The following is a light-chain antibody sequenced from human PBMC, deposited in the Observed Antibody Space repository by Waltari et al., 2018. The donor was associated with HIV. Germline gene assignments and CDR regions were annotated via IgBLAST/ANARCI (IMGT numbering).Light chain of an antibody. CDR1: QTISKF. CDR2: SAS. V-gene: IGKV1-39*01. CDR3: QQTNSTPWT. J-gene: IGKJ1*01. Sequence: DIQMTQSPSSLSASVGDRVTVSCRANQTISKFLNWYQHKPGKAHNLLISSASNLHGGVPSRFGGSGSGTDFALTISSLQPEDFAVYYCQQTNSTPWTFGQGTKIDIK.